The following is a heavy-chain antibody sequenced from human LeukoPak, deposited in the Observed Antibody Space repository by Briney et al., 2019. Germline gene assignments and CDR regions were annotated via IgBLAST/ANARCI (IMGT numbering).Heavy chain of an antibody. CDR2: IYYSGST. Sequence: PSETLSLTCTVSGGSISSYYWSWIRQPPGKGLEWIGYIYYSGSTNYNPSLKSRVTISVDTSKNQFSLKLSSVTAADTAVYYCARETYSSGWGEADYWGQGTLVTVSS. D-gene: IGHD6-19*01. CDR1: GGSISSYY. V-gene: IGHV4-59*01. J-gene: IGHJ4*02. CDR3: ARETYSSGWGEADY.